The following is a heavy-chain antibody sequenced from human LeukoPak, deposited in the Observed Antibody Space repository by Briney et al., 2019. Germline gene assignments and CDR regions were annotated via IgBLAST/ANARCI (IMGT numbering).Heavy chain of an antibody. V-gene: IGHV1-18*01. CDR2: ISAYNGHT. CDR3: ARDLGYGDYGY. Sequence: ASVKVSCKASGYSFANFGISWVRQAPGQGLEWMGWISAYNGHTKYAQKLQGRLTMTTDTSTSTAYMELRSLRSDDTAVYYCARDLGYGDYGYWGQGTLVTVSS. D-gene: IGHD4-17*01. CDR1: GYSFANFG. J-gene: IGHJ4*02.